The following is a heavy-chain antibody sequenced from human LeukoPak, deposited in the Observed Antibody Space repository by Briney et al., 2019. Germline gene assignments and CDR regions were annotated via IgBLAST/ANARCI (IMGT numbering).Heavy chain of an antibody. CDR1: GYSFTSYW. CDR2: IYPGDCDI. D-gene: IGHD2-2*01. CDR3: ASICSSTSCTHAFDI. J-gene: IGHJ3*02. V-gene: IGHV5-51*01. Sequence: GESLKISCKGSGYSFTSYWIGWVRKMPGKGLEWMGIIYPGDCDIRYSPSFQGQVTISADKSISTAYLQWSSLKASDTAMYYCASICSSTSCTHAFDIWGQGTMVTVSS.